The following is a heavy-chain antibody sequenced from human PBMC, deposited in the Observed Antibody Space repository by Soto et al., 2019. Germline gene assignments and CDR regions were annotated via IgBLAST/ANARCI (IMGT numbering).Heavy chain of an antibody. D-gene: IGHD6-13*01. CDR2: NNHSGST. Sequence: PAITRAACGGRVRGSEGSGILKHPGKGLEWIGENNHSGSTNYNPSLKSRVAISVDTSKNQFSLKLSSVTAADTAVYYCARVYSSWYLTKAYWFDPWGQGTLVTVSS. V-gene: IGHV4-34*01. J-gene: IGHJ5*02. CDR1: GGRVRGSE. CDR3: ARVYSSWYLTKAYWFDP.